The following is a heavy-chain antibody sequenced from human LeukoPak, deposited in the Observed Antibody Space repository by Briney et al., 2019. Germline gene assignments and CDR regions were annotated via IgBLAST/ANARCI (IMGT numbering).Heavy chain of an antibody. J-gene: IGHJ6*03. CDR2: ISSSSSYI. D-gene: IGHD3-22*01. Sequence: GGSLRLSCAASGSTFSSYSMNWVRQAPGKGLEWVSSISSSSSYIYYADSVKGRLTISRDNAKNSLYLQMNSLRAEDTAVYYCARDAYYYDSSGYYFDYYYMDVWGKGTTVTVSS. CDR3: ARDAYYYDSSGYYFDYYYMDV. CDR1: GSTFSSYS. V-gene: IGHV3-21*01.